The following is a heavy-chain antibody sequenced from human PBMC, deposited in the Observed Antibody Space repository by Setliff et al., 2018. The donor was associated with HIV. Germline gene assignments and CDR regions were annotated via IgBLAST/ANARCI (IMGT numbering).Heavy chain of an antibody. V-gene: IGHV4-39*07. CDR2: IFFSGRT. CDR3: ARGYGGTYYSDSSGYYYKVDAFDI. CDR1: DDSISRSNYY. D-gene: IGHD3-22*01. Sequence: KTSETLSLTCTVSDDSISRSNYYWGWLRQPPGKGLEWIGSIFFSGRTYYNPSLRSRLTMSVDTSKIQSSLELRSLTAADTAVYYCARGYGGTYYSDSSGYYYKVDAFDIWGQGTVVTVSS. J-gene: IGHJ3*02.